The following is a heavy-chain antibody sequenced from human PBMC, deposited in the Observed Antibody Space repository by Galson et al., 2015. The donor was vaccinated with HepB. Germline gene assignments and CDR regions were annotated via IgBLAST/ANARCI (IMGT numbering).Heavy chain of an antibody. CDR1: GGSISSSSYY. CDR2: IYYSGST. J-gene: IGHJ4*02. Sequence: CTVSGGSISSSSYYWGWIRQPPGKGLEWIGSIYYSGSTYYNPSLKSRVTISVDTSKNQFSLKLSSVTAADTAVYYCARHGAVAGTYYFDYWGQGTLVTVSS. V-gene: IGHV4-39*01. CDR3: ARHGAVAGTYYFDY. D-gene: IGHD6-19*01.